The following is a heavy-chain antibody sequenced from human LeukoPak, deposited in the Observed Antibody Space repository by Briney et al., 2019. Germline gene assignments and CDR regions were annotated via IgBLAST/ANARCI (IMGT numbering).Heavy chain of an antibody. CDR2: IIPIFGTA. V-gene: IGHV1-69*06. J-gene: IGHJ6*03. CDR3: ARGVAVAGNGDYYYYYMDV. CDR1: GGTFSSYA. D-gene: IGHD6-19*01. Sequence: GASVKVSCKASGGTFSSYAISWVRQAPGQGLEWMGGIIPIFGTANYAQKFQGRVTITADKSTSTAYMELSSLRSEDTAVYYCARGVAVAGNGDYYYYYMDVWGKGTTVTVSS.